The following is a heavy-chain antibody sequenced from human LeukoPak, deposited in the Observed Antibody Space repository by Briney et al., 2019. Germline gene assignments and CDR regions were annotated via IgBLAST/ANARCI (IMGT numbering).Heavy chain of an antibody. D-gene: IGHD3-10*01. Sequence: SSETLSLTCTISGASISTGGFCWTWIRQPPGEGLEWIGYIYYTGSVDYNASLKSRLTISLDTSKNRFSLKLNSVTAADTAVYYCARDHSYYFGSQTSTLDVWGQGTAVTVSS. CDR2: IYYTGSV. V-gene: IGHV4-31*03. CDR1: GASISTGGFC. J-gene: IGHJ6*02. CDR3: ARDHSYYFGSQTSTLDV.